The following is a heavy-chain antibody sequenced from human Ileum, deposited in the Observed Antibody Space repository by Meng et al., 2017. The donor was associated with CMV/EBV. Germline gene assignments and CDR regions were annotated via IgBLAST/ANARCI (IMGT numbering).Heavy chain of an antibody. J-gene: IGHJ4*02. D-gene: IGHD2/OR15-2a*01. Sequence: LVQPGAEMNKPEASVNAACKASRYTFTGYYMHWWRQAPGQGLEWMGWINPNSGGTNYAQKFQGRVTMTRDTSISTAYMELGRLTSDDTAVYYCARGGQGNTAFHYWGQGTLVTVSS. CDR1: RYTFTGYY. V-gene: IGHV1-2*02. CDR2: INPNSGGT. CDR3: ARGGQGNTAFHY.